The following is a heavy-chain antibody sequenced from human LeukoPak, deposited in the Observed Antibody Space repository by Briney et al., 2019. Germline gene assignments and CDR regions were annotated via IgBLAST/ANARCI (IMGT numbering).Heavy chain of an antibody. CDR1: GGSISSGGYS. D-gene: IGHD5-18*01. CDR2: IYHSGST. J-gene: IGHJ4*02. V-gene: IGHV4-30-2*01. Sequence: SETLSLTCAVSGGSISSGGYSWSWIRQPPGKGLEWIGYIYHSGSTYYNPSLKSRVTISVDRSKNQFSLKLSSVTAADTAVYYCASGYSYGYLYYFDYWGQGTLVTVSS. CDR3: ASGYSYGYLYYFDY.